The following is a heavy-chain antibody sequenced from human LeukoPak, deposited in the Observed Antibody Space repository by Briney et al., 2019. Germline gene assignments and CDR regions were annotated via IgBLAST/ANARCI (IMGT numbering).Heavy chain of an antibody. CDR2: IRKKVNSYTT. J-gene: IGHJ4*02. D-gene: IGHD2/OR15-2a*01. CDR1: GFTFSDHY. CDR3: ARGYCRSTTSCYFDY. Sequence: PGGSLRLSCAASGFTFSDHYMDWVRQAPGKGLEWVGRIRKKVNSYTTEYAATVKGRITISRDDSKNSLYLQMNSLKTEDTAVYYCARGYCRSTTSCYFDYWGQGTLVTVSS. V-gene: IGHV3-72*01.